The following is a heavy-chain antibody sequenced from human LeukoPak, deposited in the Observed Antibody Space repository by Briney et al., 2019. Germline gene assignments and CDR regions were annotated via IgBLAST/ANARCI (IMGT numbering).Heavy chain of an antibody. D-gene: IGHD7-27*01. CDR3: AKAPATGEGYYFYYMDV. CDR1: GFTFSSYA. Sequence: GGSLRLSCAASGFASGFTFSSYAMSWVRQAPGKGLEWVASINGRAATTYYADSVKGRFTISRDNYKNTLYLQMNSLGADDTAVYYCAKAPATGEGYYFYYMDVWGKGPTVTVSS. CDR2: INGRAATT. V-gene: IGHV3-23*01. J-gene: IGHJ6*03.